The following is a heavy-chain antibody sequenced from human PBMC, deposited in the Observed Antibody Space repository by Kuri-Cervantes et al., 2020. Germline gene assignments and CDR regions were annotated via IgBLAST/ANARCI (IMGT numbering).Heavy chain of an antibody. Sequence: LRLSCAVSGGSISSGGYSWSWIRQPPGKGLEWIGYIYHSGSTYYNPSLKSRVTISVDTSKNQFSLKLRSVTAADTAVYYCARGEQLHYFDYWGQGTLVTVSS. V-gene: IGHV4-30-2*01. J-gene: IGHJ4*02. CDR3: ARGEQLHYFDY. CDR2: IYHSGST. CDR1: GGSISSGGYS. D-gene: IGHD6-13*01.